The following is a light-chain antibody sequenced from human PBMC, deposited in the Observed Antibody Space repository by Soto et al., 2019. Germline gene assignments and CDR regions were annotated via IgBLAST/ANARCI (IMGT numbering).Light chain of an antibody. CDR1: RSDVGTSNS. Sequence: QSVLTQPASVSGSPGQSITISCTGTRSDVGTSNSVSWYQQHAGKAPKLMIYEVSNRPSGVSNRFSGSKSVYTASLTISGLQVEDEADYYCCSYTSSATLVFGGGTKLTVL. CDR2: EVS. CDR3: CSYTSSATLV. V-gene: IGLV2-14*01. J-gene: IGLJ2*01.